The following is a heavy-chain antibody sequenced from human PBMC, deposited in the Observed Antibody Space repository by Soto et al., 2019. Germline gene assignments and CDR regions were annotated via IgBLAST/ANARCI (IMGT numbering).Heavy chain of an antibody. Sequence: QLQLQESGPGLVKPSETLSLTCTVSGGSISSSSYYWGWIRQPPGKGLEWIGSIYYSGSTYYNPSLKSRVTISVDTSKNQFSLKLSSVTAADTAVYYCASKAKVTFGCSGGSCYVAFDYWGQGTLVTVSS. V-gene: IGHV4-39*01. CDR1: GGSISSSSYY. D-gene: IGHD2-15*01. CDR2: IYYSGST. CDR3: ASKAKVTFGCSGGSCYVAFDY. J-gene: IGHJ4*02.